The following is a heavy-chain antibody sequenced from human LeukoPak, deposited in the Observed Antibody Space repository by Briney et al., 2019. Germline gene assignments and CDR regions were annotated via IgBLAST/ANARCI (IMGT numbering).Heavy chain of an antibody. CDR1: GGSFSGYY. J-gene: IGHJ4*02. Sequence: SETLSLACAVYGGSFSGYYWSWIRQPPGKGLEWIGEINHSGSTNYNPSLKSRVTISVDTSKNQFSLKLSSVTAADTAVYYCAGSGYSGYDLNYWGQGTLVTVSS. CDR3: AGSGYSGYDLNY. D-gene: IGHD5-12*01. CDR2: INHSGST. V-gene: IGHV4-34*01.